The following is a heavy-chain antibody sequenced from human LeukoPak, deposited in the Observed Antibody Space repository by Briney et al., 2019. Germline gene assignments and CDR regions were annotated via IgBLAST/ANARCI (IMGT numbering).Heavy chain of an antibody. Sequence: SENLSLTCDVYGGSLSGYYWSWIRQSPEKGLQWIGEIGHSGTTNFNLSLKSRVSMSVDTSKNQFSLKLTSVTAADTAVYFCAREGRMSMGIEYWGQGTLVTVSS. J-gene: IGHJ4*02. CDR3: AREGRMSMGIEY. D-gene: IGHD4/OR15-4a*01. CDR1: GGSLSGYY. V-gene: IGHV4-34*01. CDR2: IGHSGTT.